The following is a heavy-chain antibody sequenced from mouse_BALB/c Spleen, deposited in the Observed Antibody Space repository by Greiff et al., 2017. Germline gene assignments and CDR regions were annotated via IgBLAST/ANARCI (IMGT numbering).Heavy chain of an antibody. V-gene: IGHV1S56*01. J-gene: IGHJ2*01. Sequence: QVQLQQSGPELVKPGASVRISCKASGYTFTSYYIHWVKQRPGQGLEWIGWIYPGNVNTKYNEKFKGKATLTADKSSSTAYMQLSSLTSEDSAVYFCARSGKLGTYFDYWGQGTTLTVSS. CDR3: ARSGKLGTYFDY. CDR2: IYPGNVNT. CDR1: GYTFTSYY. D-gene: IGHD4-1*01.